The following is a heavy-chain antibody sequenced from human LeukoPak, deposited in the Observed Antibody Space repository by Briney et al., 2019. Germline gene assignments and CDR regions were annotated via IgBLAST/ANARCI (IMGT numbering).Heavy chain of an antibody. CDR1: GFTFTTNS. V-gene: IGHV3-23*01. J-gene: IGHJ6*02. CDR2: IRISGDSI. D-gene: IGHD7-27*01. Sequence: GGSLRLSCAASGFTFTTNSMGWVRQAPGRGLEWISSIRISGDSIYYASSAKGRFTISRDDSKNTLYLQMNGLRDEDTAVYYCARDGISNWGLHYGMDVWGQGTTVIVSS. CDR3: ARDGISNWGLHYGMDV.